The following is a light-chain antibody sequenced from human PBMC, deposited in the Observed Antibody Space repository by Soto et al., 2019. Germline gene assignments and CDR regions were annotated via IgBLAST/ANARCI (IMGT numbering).Light chain of an antibody. CDR3: QSYDSSLSALYV. CDR2: GNN. CDR1: SSNIGAGYE. Sequence: QSVLTQPSSVSGAPGQRVTISCTGSSSNIGAGYEVNWYQQLPGTAPKLLIYGNNNRPSGVPDRFSGSKSGTSASLAITGLQAEDEADYYCQSYDSSLSALYVFGTGTKLTVL. J-gene: IGLJ1*01. V-gene: IGLV1-40*01.